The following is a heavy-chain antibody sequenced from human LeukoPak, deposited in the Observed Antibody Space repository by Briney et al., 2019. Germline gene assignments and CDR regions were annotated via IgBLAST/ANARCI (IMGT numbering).Heavy chain of an antibody. CDR2: ISSSGSTI. D-gene: IGHD1-26*01. V-gene: IGHV3-48*03. J-gene: IGHJ6*04. CDR1: GFIISTYD. CDR3: ARATSGNGMDV. Sequence: PGGSLRLSCAASGFIISTYDINWVSQAPGRGLEWVSYISSSGSTIYYADSVKGRFTISRDNAKNLLYLQMNSLRAEDTAVYYCARATSGNGMDVWGKGTTVTVSS.